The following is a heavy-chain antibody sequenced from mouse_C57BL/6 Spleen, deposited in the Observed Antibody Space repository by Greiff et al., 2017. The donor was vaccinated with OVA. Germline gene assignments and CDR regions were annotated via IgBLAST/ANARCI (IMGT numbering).Heavy chain of an antibody. J-gene: IGHJ4*01. V-gene: IGHV1-22*01. Sequence: EVKLQQSGPELVKPGASVKMSCKASGYTFTDYNMHWVKQSHGKSLEWIGYINPNNGGTSYNQKFKGKATSTVNKSSSTAYMELRSLTSEDSAVYYCARGSYYGSSFAMDYWGQGTSVTVSS. CDR1: GYTFTDYN. CDR3: ARGSYYGSSFAMDY. CDR2: INPNNGGT. D-gene: IGHD1-1*01.